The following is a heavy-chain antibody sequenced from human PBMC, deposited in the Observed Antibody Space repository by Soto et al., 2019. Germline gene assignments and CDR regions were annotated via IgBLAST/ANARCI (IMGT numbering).Heavy chain of an antibody. Sequence: SETLSLTCTVSGGSISSSSYYWGWIRQPPGKGLEWIGSIYYSGSTNYNPSLKSRVTISVDTSKNQFSLKLSSVTAADTAVYYCASGYCSSTSCYGGPFDYWGQGTLVT. CDR3: ASGYCSSTSCYGGPFDY. V-gene: IGHV4-39*07. CDR1: GGSISSSSYY. D-gene: IGHD2-2*01. J-gene: IGHJ4*02. CDR2: IYYSGST.